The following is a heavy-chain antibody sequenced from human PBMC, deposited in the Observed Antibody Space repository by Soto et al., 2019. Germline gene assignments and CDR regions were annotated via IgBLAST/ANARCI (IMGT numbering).Heavy chain of an antibody. CDR1: GGTFSSYA. J-gene: IGHJ3*02. Sequence: GASVKVSCKASGGTFSSYAISWVRQAPGQGLEWMGGIIPIFGTANYAQKFQGRVTITADESTSTAYMELSSLRSEDTAVYYCATENFCGGDCYSEKEDVLDICGRGSMVLVSS. D-gene: IGHD2-21*02. V-gene: IGHV1-69*13. CDR2: IIPIFGTA. CDR3: ATENFCGGDCYSEKEDVLDI.